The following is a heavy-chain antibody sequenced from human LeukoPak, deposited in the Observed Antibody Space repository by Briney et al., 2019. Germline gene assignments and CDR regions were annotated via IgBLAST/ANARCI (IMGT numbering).Heavy chain of an antibody. CDR2: INSDGSTT. D-gene: IGHD3-10*01. CDR3: VRGVGWRDDY. V-gene: IGHV3-74*01. CDR1: GFTFSSYW. Sequence: GGSLRLSCVASGFTFSSYWMTWVRQAPGKGLVWVSRINSDGSTTTYADSVKGRFTISRDNAKNTLDVQMNSLRAEDTAVYYCVRGVGWRDDYWGQGTLVTVSS. J-gene: IGHJ4*02.